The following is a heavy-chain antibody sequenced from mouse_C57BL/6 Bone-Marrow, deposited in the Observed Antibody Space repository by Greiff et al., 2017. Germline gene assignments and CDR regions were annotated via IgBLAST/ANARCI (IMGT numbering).Heavy chain of an antibody. V-gene: IGHV1-84*01. CDR2: IYPGSGTT. CDR1: GYTFTDYS. CDR3: ERNAATRAMDY. Sequence: VQLQQSGPELVKPGASVTISCKASGYTFTDYSINWVKQRPGPGLEWLGWIYPGSGTTKYNEKFKGKATWTVDTSSSTAYMQLSSLTSEDSAVYFCERNAATRAMDYWGQGTSVTVSS. D-gene: IGHD1-1*01. J-gene: IGHJ4*01.